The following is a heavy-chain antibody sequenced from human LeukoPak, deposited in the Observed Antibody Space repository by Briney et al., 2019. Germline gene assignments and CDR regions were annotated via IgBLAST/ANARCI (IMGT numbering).Heavy chain of an antibody. CDR2: IDPNSGGT. CDR3: AKDLGSGSYQPSDY. CDR1: GYTFTGYY. J-gene: IGHJ4*02. V-gene: IGHV1-2*02. D-gene: IGHD1-26*01. Sequence: ASVKVSCKTSGYTFTGYYMHWVRQTPGQGLEWMGWIDPNSGGTNYAQRFQGRVTMTRDTSISTVYMELSSLRSDDTAVYYCAKDLGSGSYQPSDYWGQGTLVTVSS.